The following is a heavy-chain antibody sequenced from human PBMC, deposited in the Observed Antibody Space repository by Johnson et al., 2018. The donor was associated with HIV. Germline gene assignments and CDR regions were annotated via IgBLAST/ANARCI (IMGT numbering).Heavy chain of an antibody. CDR3: AAPVGATG. CDR2: ISYDGSNK. J-gene: IGHJ3*01. D-gene: IGHD1-26*01. V-gene: IGHV3-30-3*02. Sequence: QVQLVESGGGVVQPGGSLRLSCAASGFTFSSYAMHWVRQAPGKGLEWVAVISYDGSNKYYADSVKGRFTISRDNSKNTLYLQMNSLRAEDTAVYYCAAPVGATGWGQGTMVTVSS. CDR1: GFTFSSYA.